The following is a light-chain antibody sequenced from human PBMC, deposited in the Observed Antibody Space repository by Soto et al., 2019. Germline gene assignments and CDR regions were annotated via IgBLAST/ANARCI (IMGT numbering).Light chain of an antibody. CDR1: QSVSSW. V-gene: IGKV1-5*01. CDR3: QQYNRQWT. J-gene: IGKJ1*01. CDR2: DVS. Sequence: DIQMTQSPSTLSASVGDRVTITCRASQSVSSWLAWYQQKPGKAPKLLIYDVSSFESGVPSRFSGSGSGTEFTLTISSLQPDDFATYYCQQYNRQWTFGQGTKVDIK.